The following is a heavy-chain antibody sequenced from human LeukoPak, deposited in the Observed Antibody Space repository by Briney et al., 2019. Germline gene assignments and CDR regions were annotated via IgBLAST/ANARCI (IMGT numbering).Heavy chain of an antibody. CDR1: GGSISSYY. CDR3: AGHYHYDSSGYYYVWYLDL. CDR2: IYYSGST. J-gene: IGHJ2*01. D-gene: IGHD3-22*01. Sequence: SETLSLTCTVSGGSISSYYWSWIRQPPGKGLEWIGYIYYSGSTNYNPSLKSRVTISVDTSKNQFSLKLSSVTAADTAVYYCAGHYHYDSSGYYYVWYLDLWGRRTLVSVS. V-gene: IGHV4-59*08.